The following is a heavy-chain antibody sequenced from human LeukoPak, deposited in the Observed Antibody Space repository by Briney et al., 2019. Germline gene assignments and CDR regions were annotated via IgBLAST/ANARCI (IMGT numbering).Heavy chain of an antibody. D-gene: IGHD2-21*01. Sequence: ASVKVSCKTSGYTFSSYGISWVRQAPGQGLEWVGWIRGDNGNTNYAQRLQGRVTMTTDTSTSTAYMELRSLRSDDTAVYYCARGDWSQVNNWFDPWGQGTLVTVSS. CDR1: GYTFSSYG. V-gene: IGHV1-18*01. CDR2: IRGDNGNT. J-gene: IGHJ5*02. CDR3: ARGDWSQVNNWFDP.